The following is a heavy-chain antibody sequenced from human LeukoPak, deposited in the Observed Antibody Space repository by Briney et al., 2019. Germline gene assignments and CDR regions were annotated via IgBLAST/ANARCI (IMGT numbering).Heavy chain of an antibody. CDR1: GFTFSSYW. D-gene: IGHD1-26*01. V-gene: IGHV3-74*01. Sequence: PGGSLRPSCAASGFTFSSYWMHWVRQAPGKGLVWVSRINSDGSSTSYADSVKGRFTISRDNAKNTLYLQMNSLRAEDTAVYYCARWTGAPEYYFDYWGQGTLVTVSS. CDR3: ARWTGAPEYYFDY. CDR2: INSDGSST. J-gene: IGHJ4*02.